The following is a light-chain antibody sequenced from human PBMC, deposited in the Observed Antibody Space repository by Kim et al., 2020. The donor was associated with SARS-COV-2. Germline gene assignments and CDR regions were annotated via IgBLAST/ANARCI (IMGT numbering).Light chain of an antibody. CDR3: QQFNSFPLS. J-gene: IGKJ4*01. V-gene: IGKV1-13*02. Sequence: AIQLTQSPSSLSASIGDRVTITCRASQDISTALAWYQQKPGNAPNLLIYNASSLQSGVPSRFSGSGSGTDFTLSFTSVKPEDFATYFCQQFNSFPLSFGGGTKVDIK. CDR1: QDISTA. CDR2: NAS.